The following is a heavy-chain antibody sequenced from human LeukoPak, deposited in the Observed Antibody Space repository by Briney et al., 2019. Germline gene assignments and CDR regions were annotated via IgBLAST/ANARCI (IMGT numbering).Heavy chain of an antibody. V-gene: IGHV4-39*01. Sequence: SETLSLTCTVSGDSISSSSCYWGWIRQPPGKGLEWIGSIYYSGTTYYNPSLKSRVTISVDTSENQFSLKLTSVTAADTAVYYCARQGYCSSTNCYVDYWGQGTLVTVSS. CDR2: IYYSGTT. CDR1: GDSISSSSCY. D-gene: IGHD2-2*01. J-gene: IGHJ4*02. CDR3: ARQGYCSSTNCYVDY.